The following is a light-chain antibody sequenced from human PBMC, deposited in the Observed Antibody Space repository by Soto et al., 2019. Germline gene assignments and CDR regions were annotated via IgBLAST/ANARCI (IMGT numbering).Light chain of an antibody. V-gene: IGKV3-20*01. CDR3: QQYGSSPLLT. J-gene: IGKJ4*01. Sequence: IVLTQSPGTLSLSPGERATLSCRASQSVSSSYLAWYPQKPGQAPRLLIYGASSRATGIPDRFSGSGSGTDFTLTISRLEPEDFAVYYCQQYGSSPLLTFGGGTKVEIK. CDR2: GAS. CDR1: QSVSSSY.